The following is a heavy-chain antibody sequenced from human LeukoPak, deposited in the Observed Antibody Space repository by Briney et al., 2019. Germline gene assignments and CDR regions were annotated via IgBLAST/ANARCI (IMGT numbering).Heavy chain of an antibody. CDR3: ARRYDCGGDCYSGGRYYYYYMDV. V-gene: IGHV3-33*08. J-gene: IGHJ6*03. CDR1: GFTFSSYV. Sequence: GGSLRLSCAASGFTFSSYVMHWVRQAPGKGLEWVAIIRYDGSKKDYADSVKGRFTISRDNAKNSLYLQMNSLRAEDTAVYYCARRYDCGGDCYSGGRYYYYYMDVWGKGTTVTVSS. CDR2: IRYDGSKK. D-gene: IGHD2-21*02.